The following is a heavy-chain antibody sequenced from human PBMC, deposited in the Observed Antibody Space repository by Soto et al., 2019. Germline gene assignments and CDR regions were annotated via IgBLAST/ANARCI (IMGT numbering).Heavy chain of an antibody. D-gene: IGHD2-2*01. Sequence: ESLKISCKGSGYSFTSYWIGWVRQMPGKGLEWMGIIYPGDSDTRYSPSFQGQVTISADKSISTAYLQWSSLKASDTAMYYCARLNIVVVPAAMPGPQNYYYYMDVWGEGTTVTVSS. CDR3: ARLNIVVVPAAMPGPQNYYYYMDV. J-gene: IGHJ6*03. CDR1: GYSFTSYW. CDR2: IYPGDSDT. V-gene: IGHV5-51*01.